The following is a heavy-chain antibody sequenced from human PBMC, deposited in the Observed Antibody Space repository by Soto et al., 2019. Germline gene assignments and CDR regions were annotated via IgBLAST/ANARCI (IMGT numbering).Heavy chain of an antibody. V-gene: IGHV1-18*01. Sequence: QGQLVQSGPEVKKPGASVKVSCKASGYTFSRYGISWVRQAPGQGLEWMGWVSGYNGDTKYAQKVQGRVTMTIDNSTYPAYMELRSLTSDDTAKYYCAKNGQPPYYYYGMDVWGQGTTVTVSS. CDR2: VSGYNGDT. CDR1: GYTFSRYG. J-gene: IGHJ6*02. D-gene: IGHD2-8*01. CDR3: AKNGQPPYYYYGMDV.